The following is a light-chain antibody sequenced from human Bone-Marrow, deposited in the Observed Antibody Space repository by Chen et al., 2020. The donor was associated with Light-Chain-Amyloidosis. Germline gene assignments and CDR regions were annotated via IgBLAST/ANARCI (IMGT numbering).Light chain of an antibody. V-gene: IGKV1-39*01. CDR3: QQSYRTPRT. J-gene: IGKJ2*01. Sequence: DIQMTQSPSSLSASVGDRVTITCRASQSISSYLNWYQQKPGKAPKLLIYAASSLQSGVPSRFNGSESGTVFSLTISSLQPEDFANYYCQQSYRTPRTFGQGTKLEIK. CDR1: QSISSY. CDR2: AAS.